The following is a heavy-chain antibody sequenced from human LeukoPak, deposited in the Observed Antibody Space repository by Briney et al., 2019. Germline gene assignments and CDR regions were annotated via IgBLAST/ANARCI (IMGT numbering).Heavy chain of an antibody. CDR1: GFTFSSYG. V-gene: IGHV3-30*18. CDR3: AKDPYRVVVATGNYLDP. J-gene: IGHJ5*02. Sequence: GGSLRLSCAASGFTFSSYGMHWVRQAPGKGLEWVAVISHDGSNIHYGDSVQGRFTISRDNSNNTLYLQMNSLRAEDTAMYYCAKDPYRVVVATGNYLDPWGQGTLVTVSS. D-gene: IGHD2-15*01. CDR2: ISHDGSNI.